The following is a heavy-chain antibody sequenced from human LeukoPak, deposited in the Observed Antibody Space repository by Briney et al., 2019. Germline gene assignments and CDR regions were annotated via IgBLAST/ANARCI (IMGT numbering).Heavy chain of an antibody. CDR2: IYYSGST. V-gene: IGHV4-59*01. CDR3: ARAVPAAALPMGV. D-gene: IGHD2-2*01. CDR1: GGSISSYY. J-gene: IGHJ6*03. Sequence: PSETLSLTCTVSGGSISSYYWSWIRQPPGKGLEWIGYIYYSGSTNYNPSLKSRVTISVDTSKNQFSLKLSSVTAADTAVYYCARAVPAAALPMGVWGKGTTVTVSS.